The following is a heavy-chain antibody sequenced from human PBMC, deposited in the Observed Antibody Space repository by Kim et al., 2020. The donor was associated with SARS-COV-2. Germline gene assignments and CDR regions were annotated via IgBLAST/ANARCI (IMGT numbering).Heavy chain of an antibody. D-gene: IGHD3-9*01. CDR2: IYYSGST. Sequence: SETLSLTCTVSGGSISSGDYYWSWIRQPPGKGLEWIGYIYYSGSTYYNPSLKSRVTISVDTSKNQFSLKLSSVTAADTVVYYCARGEGYDILTGYFDWFDPWGQGTLAT. V-gene: IGHV4-30-4*01. CDR3: ARGEGYDILTGYFDWFDP. CDR1: GGSISSGDYY. J-gene: IGHJ5*02.